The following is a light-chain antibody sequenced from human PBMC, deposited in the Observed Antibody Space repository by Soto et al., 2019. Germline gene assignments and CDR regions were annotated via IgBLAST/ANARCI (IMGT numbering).Light chain of an antibody. V-gene: IGLV3-21*04. CDR3: QVWDSSTDHLV. Sequence: VLTQPPSVSVAPGKTARITCGGNNIGSKSVHWYQHQAGQAPLLVIYYDSDRPSGIPERFSGFNSGNMATLTISGVEAGDEADYYCQVWDSSTDHLVFGGGTKLTVL. J-gene: IGLJ2*01. CDR2: YDS. CDR1: NIGSKS.